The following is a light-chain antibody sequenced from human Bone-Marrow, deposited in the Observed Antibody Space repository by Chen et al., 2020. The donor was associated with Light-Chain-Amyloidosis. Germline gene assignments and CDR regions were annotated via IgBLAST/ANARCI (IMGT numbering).Light chain of an antibody. CDR1: QSVLYSSNNNNY. Sequence: DIVMTQSPDSLAVSVGERATINCKSSQSVLYSSNNNNYLAWYQHKPGQPPKLLIYWASTRQFGVPDRFSGSGSGTDFTLTISSLQAEDVAVYYCQQYYSTPITFGQGTRLEIK. J-gene: IGKJ5*01. V-gene: IGKV4-1*01. CDR3: QQYYSTPIT. CDR2: WAS.